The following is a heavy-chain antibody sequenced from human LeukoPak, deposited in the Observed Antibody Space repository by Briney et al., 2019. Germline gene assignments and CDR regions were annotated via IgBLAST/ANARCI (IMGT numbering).Heavy chain of an antibody. D-gene: IGHD3-10*01. Sequence: GRSLRLSCAASGFTFNNYWMSWVRQAPGKGLEWVANIKQDGSETYYLDSVKGRFTISRDNAENSLSLQMHSLRVEDTAVYYCAKTIGYGSGNDQAGGWGQGTLVTVSS. CDR2: IKQDGSET. CDR1: GFTFNNYW. V-gene: IGHV3-7*01. CDR3: AKTIGYGSGNDQAGG. J-gene: IGHJ4*02.